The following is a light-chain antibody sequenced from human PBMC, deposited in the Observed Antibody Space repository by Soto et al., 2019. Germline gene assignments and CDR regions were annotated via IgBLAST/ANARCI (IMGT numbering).Light chain of an antibody. Sequence: DIRLTQSPSFLSASVGDRVTITCRASQGISSYLGWYQQKPGKAPKLLIYAASTLQSGVPSRFSGSGSGTDFTLTISCLQSEDFATYYCQQYYSYPRTFGQGTKVDIK. CDR1: QGISSY. CDR3: QQYYSYPRT. CDR2: AAS. V-gene: IGKV1-9*01. J-gene: IGKJ1*01.